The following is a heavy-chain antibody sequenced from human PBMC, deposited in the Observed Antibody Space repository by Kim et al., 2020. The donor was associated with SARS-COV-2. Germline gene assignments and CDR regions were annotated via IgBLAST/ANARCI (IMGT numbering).Heavy chain of an antibody. CDR3: AREGGLVYYDSSGYFDY. J-gene: IGHJ4*02. CDR1: GGSVSSGSYY. Sequence: SETLSLTCTVSGGSVSSGSYYWSWIRQPPGKGLEWIGYIYYSVSTNYNPSLKSRVTISVDTSKNQFSLKLSSVTAADTAVYYCAREGGLVYYDSSGYFDYWGQGTLVTVSS. D-gene: IGHD3-22*01. V-gene: IGHV4-61*01. CDR2: IYYSVST.